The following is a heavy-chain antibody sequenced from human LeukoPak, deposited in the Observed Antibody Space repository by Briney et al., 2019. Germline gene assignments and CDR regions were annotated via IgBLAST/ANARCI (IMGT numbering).Heavy chain of an antibody. CDR1: GFTFSDYY. Sequence: GGSLRLSCAASGFTFSDYYISWIRQAPGKGLEWVSYISNSGTIIKYADSVKGRFTISRDNAKNSLDLQMNSLRAEDAAVYYCAKAPLGRCTGAICYCFDYWGQGTLVTVSS. CDR3: AKAPLGRCTGAICYCFDY. CDR2: ISNSGTII. D-gene: IGHD2-15*01. V-gene: IGHV3-11*01. J-gene: IGHJ4*02.